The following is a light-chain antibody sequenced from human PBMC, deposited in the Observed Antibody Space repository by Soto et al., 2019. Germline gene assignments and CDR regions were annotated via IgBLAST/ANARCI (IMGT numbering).Light chain of an antibody. CDR3: QQYDDLPIT. CDR1: QDISDN. CDR2: DVS. Sequence: IQMTQSPSSLSTSVGDRGTITCQASQDISDNLNWYQQKQGKAPKVLISDVSNLETGVSSRFSGSGSGTDFTFTISSLQAEDVATYYCQQYDDLPITFGQGTRLEIK. V-gene: IGKV1-33*01. J-gene: IGKJ5*01.